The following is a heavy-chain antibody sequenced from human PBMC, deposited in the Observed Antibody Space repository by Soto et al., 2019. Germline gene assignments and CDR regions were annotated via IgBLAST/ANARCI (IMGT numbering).Heavy chain of an antibody. CDR1: GGSISSGGYY. Sequence: QVHLQESGPGLVKPSETLSFTCNVSGGSISSGGYYWSWIRQLPGQGLEWIGYIYHRRGTYYNPAVKRRITRYVDTSKHHFSLEMTAVTAADTAVYFGARAPGGMVTALRYYYGLDVWGQGTTVTVSS. V-gene: IGHV4-31*02. CDR3: ARAPGGMVTALRYYYGLDV. D-gene: IGHD2-21*02. CDR2: IYHRRGT. J-gene: IGHJ6*02.